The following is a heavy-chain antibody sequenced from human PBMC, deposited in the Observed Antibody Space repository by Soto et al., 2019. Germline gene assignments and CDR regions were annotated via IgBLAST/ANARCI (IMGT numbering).Heavy chain of an antibody. D-gene: IGHD3-22*01. J-gene: IGHJ4*02. CDR3: AKDPYYDSSGYYYYYFDY. Sequence: GGSLRLSCAASGFTFSSYAMSWVRQAPGKGLEWVSAISGSGGSTYYADSVKGRFTISRDNSKNTLYLQMNSLRAEDTAVYYCAKDPYYDSSGYYYYYFDYWGQGTLVTVSS. CDR2: ISGSGGST. CDR1: GFTFSSYA. V-gene: IGHV3-23*01.